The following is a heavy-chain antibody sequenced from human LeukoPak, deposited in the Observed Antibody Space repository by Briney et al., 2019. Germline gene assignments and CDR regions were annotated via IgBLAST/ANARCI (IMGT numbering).Heavy chain of an antibody. J-gene: IGHJ4*02. CDR1: GFTFGNSA. CDR2: ISAGGDT. CDR3: AKVPYGSGSYSTLDY. D-gene: IGHD3-10*01. V-gene: IGHV3-23*01. Sequence: PWGSLRLSCAASGFTFGNSAMTWVRQAPGKGLEWVSAISAGGDTYYADSVKGRFTVSRDNSKNTLYLQMFSLTAEDTAVYYCAKVPYGSGSYSTLDYWGQGTLVTVSS.